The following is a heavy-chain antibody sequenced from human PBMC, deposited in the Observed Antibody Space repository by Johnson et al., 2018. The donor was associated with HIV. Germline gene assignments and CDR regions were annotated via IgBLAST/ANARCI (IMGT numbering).Heavy chain of an antibody. CDR1: GFTFSSYG. Sequence: VQLVESGGGVVQPGRSLRLSCAASGFTFSSYGMLWVRQAQGKGLEWVGRTTDKLNSYTTKYAASVKGRFTISRDDSKKSLYLQINSLRTEDTAVYYCARENYRRRDAFDVWGQGTVVIVSS. CDR3: ARENYRRRDAFDV. D-gene: IGHD1-7*01. J-gene: IGHJ3*01. CDR2: TTDKLNSYTT. V-gene: IGHV3-72*01.